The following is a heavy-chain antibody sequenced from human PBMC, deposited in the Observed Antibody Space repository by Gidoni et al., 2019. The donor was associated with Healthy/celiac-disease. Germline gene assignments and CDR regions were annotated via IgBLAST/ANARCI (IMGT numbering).Heavy chain of an antibody. CDR3: TRMTLKYCTNGVCYRDY. D-gene: IGHD2-8*01. Sequence: EVQLVESGGGLVQPGRSLRLSCTASGFPFGYYAMSWFRKAPGKGLGGGGFIRSKAYGGTTEYAASVKGRFTISRDDSKSIAYLQMNSLKTEDTAVYYCTRMTLKYCTNGVCYRDYWGQGTLVTVSS. V-gene: IGHV3-49*03. J-gene: IGHJ4*02. CDR1: GFPFGYYA. CDR2: IRSKAYGGTT.